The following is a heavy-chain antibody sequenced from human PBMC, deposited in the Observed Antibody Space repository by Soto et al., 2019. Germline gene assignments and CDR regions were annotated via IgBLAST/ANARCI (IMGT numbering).Heavy chain of an antibody. CDR2: FDSEDGET. CDR1: GYTLTGLS. Sequence: GASVKVSCKVSGYTLTGLSMHWVRQAPGKGLEWMGGFDSEDGETIYPQKFQGRVTMTEDTSTDTAYMELSSLRSEDTAVYYCATVQGGPRESRYCISSSCRRSEHFQQWGQGTLVTSPQ. D-gene: IGHD2-2*01. V-gene: IGHV1-24*01. J-gene: IGHJ1*01. CDR3: ATVQGGPRESRYCISSSCRRSEHFQQ.